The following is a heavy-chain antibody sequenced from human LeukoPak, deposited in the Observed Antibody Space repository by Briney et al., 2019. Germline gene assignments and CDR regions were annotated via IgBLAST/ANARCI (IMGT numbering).Heavy chain of an antibody. CDR3: ARPPPNLPYYYYGMDV. Sequence: GGSLRLSCAASGFTVSSNYMSWVRQAPGKGLEWVSVIYSGGSTYYADSVKGRFTISRHNSKNTLYLQMNSLRAEDTAVYYCARPPPNLPYYYYGMDVWGQGTTVTVSS. CDR1: GFTVSSNY. V-gene: IGHV3-53*04. J-gene: IGHJ6*02. CDR2: IYSGGST.